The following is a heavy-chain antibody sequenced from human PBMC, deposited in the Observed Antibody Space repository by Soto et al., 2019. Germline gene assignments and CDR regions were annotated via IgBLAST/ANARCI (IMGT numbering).Heavy chain of an antibody. J-gene: IGHJ4*02. Sequence: QVQLVQSGAEVKKPGASVKVSCKASGYTFTSYAMHWVRQAPGQRLEWMGWINAGNGNTKYSQKFQGRVTITRDTSASTAYTELSSLRSEDTAVYYCARGRHVPAAPVNYWGQGTLVTVSS. CDR1: GYTFTSYA. CDR2: INAGNGNT. V-gene: IGHV1-3*01. D-gene: IGHD2-2*01. CDR3: ARGRHVPAAPVNY.